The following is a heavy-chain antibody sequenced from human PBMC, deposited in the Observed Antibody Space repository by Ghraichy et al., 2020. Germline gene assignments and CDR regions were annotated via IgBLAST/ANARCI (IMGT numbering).Heavy chain of an antibody. CDR3: ARQDFWSGYHNAYDR. D-gene: IGHD3-3*01. CDR2: IYYTGST. J-gene: IGHJ3*02. V-gene: IGHV4-39*01. Sequence: SETLSLTCTVSGASISSSHYYWDWIRQPPGKGLEWIASIYYTGSTSYNPSLKSRVTISVDTSKNQFSLNLSPVTAADTAVYYCARQDFWSGYHNAYDRWGQGTMVTVSS. CDR1: GASISSSHYY.